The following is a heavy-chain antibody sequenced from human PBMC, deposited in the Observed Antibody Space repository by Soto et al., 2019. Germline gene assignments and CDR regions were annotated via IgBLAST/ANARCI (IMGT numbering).Heavy chain of an antibody. V-gene: IGHV4-34*01. Sequence: SETLSLTCAVYGGSFSGYYWSWIRQPPGKGLEWIGEINHSGSTNYNPSLKSRVTISVDTSKNQFSLKLSSVTAADTAVYYCARGGRGGPGQQLVRGIGYWGQGTLVTVSS. CDR2: INHSGST. D-gene: IGHD6-13*01. CDR3: ARGGRGGPGQQLVRGIGY. J-gene: IGHJ4*02. CDR1: GGSFSGYY.